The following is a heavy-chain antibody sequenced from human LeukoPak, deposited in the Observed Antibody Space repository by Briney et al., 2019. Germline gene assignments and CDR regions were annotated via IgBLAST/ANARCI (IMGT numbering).Heavy chain of an antibody. CDR1: GYSFANYW. CDR3: ARRDGYCSSTSCYADYYYGMDV. Sequence: GESLKISCKGSGYSFANYWIGWVRQMPGKGLEWMGIIYPGDSDTTYSPSFQGQVTISADKSISTAYLQWSSLKASDTAMYYCARRDGYCSSTSCYADYYYGMDVWGQGTTVTVSS. CDR2: IYPGDSDT. J-gene: IGHJ6*02. V-gene: IGHV5-51*01. D-gene: IGHD2-2*01.